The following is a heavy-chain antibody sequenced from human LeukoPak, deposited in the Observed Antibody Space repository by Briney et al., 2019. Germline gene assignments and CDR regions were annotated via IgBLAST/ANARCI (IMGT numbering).Heavy chain of an antibody. CDR3: ARDYGYSYGLINWFDP. CDR2: IYYSGST. J-gene: IGHJ5*02. D-gene: IGHD5-18*01. Sequence: SETLSLTCTVSGGSISSYYWSWIRQPSGKGLEWIGYIYYSGSTNYNPSLKSRVTISVDTSKNQFSLKLSSVTAADTAVYYCARDYGYSYGLINWFDPWGQGTLVTVSS. V-gene: IGHV4-59*01. CDR1: GGSISSYY.